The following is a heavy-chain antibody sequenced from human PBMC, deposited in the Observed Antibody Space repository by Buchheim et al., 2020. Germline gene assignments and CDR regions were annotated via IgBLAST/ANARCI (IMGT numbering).Heavy chain of an antibody. CDR1: GYTFTSYD. CDR2: MNPNRGNT. D-gene: IGHD5-18*01. Sequence: QVQLVQSGAEVKKPGASVKVSCKASGYTFTSYDINWVRQATGQGLEWMGWMNPNRGNTGYAQKFQGRVTMTRNPSISTAYMELSSLRSEDTAVYYCARDVKTAMVTYYYYYGMDVWGQGTT. CDR3: ARDVKTAMVTYYYYYGMDV. V-gene: IGHV1-8*01. J-gene: IGHJ6*02.